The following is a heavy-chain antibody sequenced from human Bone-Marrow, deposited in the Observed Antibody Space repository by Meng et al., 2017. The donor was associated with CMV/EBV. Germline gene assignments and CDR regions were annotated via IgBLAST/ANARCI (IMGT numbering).Heavy chain of an antibody. J-gene: IGHJ3*02. CDR2: IYYSGST. Sequence: SETLSLTCTVSGGSISSSSYYWSWIRQPPGKGLEWIGYIYYSGSTNYNPSLKSRVTISVDTSKNQFSLKLSSVTAADTAVYYCARENGGADAFDIWGQGKMVNVSS. V-gene: IGHV4-61*01. CDR3: ARENGGADAFDI. CDR1: GGSISSSSYY.